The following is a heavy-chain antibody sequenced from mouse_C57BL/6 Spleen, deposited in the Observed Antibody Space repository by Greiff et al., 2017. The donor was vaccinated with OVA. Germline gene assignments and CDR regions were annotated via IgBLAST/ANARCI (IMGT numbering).Heavy chain of an antibody. CDR2: FYPGSGSI. J-gene: IGHJ3*01. D-gene: IGHD2-4*01. CDR3: ARHERGIYYDYDEAWFAY. V-gene: IGHV1-62-2*01. Sequence: VQLQQSGAELVKPGASVKLSCKASGYTFTEYTIHWVKQRSGQGLEWIGWFYPGSGSIKYNEKFKDKATLTADKSSSTVYMELSRLTSEDSAVYFCARHERGIYYDYDEAWFAYWGQGTLVTVSA. CDR1: GYTFTEYT.